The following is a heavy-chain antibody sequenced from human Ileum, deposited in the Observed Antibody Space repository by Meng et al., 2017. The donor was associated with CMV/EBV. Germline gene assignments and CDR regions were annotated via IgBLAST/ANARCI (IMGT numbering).Heavy chain of an antibody. D-gene: IGHD4-23*01. CDR2: IYYSGST. CDR1: GGSISIGDYY. J-gene: IGHJ4*02. V-gene: IGHV4-30-4*08. CDR3: ARQTYGGNSREYYFDY. Sequence: QMTRQETAPGLVKPSQPLSLPCIVSGGSISIGDYYWSWIRQPPGKGLEWIGYIYYSGSTYYNPSLKSRLTISLDTSKNQFSLKLSSVTAADTGVYYCARQTYGGNSREYYFDYWGQGTLVTVSS.